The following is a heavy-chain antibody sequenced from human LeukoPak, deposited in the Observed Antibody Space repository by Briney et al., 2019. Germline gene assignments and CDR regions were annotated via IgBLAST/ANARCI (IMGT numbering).Heavy chain of an antibody. CDR1: GFTFSTYG. Sequence: GGSLRLSCVASGFTFSTYGMSWVRQAPGKGLEWVSAISGSGGSTYYADSVKGRFTISRDNSKNTLYLQMNSLRAEDTAVYYCAKDRLRRDGYNQGLLDYWGQGTLVTVSS. V-gene: IGHV3-23*01. D-gene: IGHD5-24*01. J-gene: IGHJ4*02. CDR2: ISGSGGST. CDR3: AKDRLRRDGYNQGLLDY.